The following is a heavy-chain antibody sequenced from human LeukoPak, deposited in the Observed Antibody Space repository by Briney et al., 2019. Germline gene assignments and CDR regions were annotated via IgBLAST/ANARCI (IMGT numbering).Heavy chain of an antibody. J-gene: IGHJ4*02. CDR1: GFIFSNYA. V-gene: IGHV3-23*01. CDR3: AKGRGYGDYGSTFEY. Sequence: GGSLRLSCAASGFIFSNYAMTWVRQAPGKGLEWVSVISGSGGRTYYIDSVKGRFTISRDNSKNTLYLQMNSLRDDDTAVYYCAKGRGYGDYGSTFEYWGQGTLATVSS. CDR2: ISGSGGRT. D-gene: IGHD4-17*01.